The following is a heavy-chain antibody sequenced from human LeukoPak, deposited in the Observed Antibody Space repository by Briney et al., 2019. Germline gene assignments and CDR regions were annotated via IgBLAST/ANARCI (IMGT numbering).Heavy chain of an antibody. CDR2: IWYDGSNK. CDR1: GFTFSSYG. Sequence: GGSLRLSCAASGFTFSSYGMHWVRQAPGKGLEWVAVIWYDGSNKYYADSVKGRFTIFRDNSKNTLYLQMNSLRAEDTAVYYCARDSGSYRYYFYGMDVWGQGTTVTVSS. D-gene: IGHD1-26*01. J-gene: IGHJ6*02. CDR3: ARDSGSYRYYFYGMDV. V-gene: IGHV3-33*01.